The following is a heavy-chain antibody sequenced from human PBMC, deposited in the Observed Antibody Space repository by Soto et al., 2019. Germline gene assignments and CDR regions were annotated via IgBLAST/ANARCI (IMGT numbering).Heavy chain of an antibody. CDR1: GGSFSGYY. J-gene: IGHJ6*02. D-gene: IGHD5-18*01. Sequence: SETLSLTCAVYGGSFSGYYWSWIRQPPGKGLEWSGEINHSGSTNYNPSLKSRVTISVDTSKNQFSLKLSSVTAADTAVYYCARWGYRGGYYYYGMDVWGQGTTVTVSS. CDR3: ARWGYRGGYYYYGMDV. V-gene: IGHV4-34*01. CDR2: INHSGST.